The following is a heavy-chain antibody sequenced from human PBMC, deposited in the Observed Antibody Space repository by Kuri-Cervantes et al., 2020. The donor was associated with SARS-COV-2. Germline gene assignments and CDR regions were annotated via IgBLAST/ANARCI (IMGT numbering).Heavy chain of an antibody. D-gene: IGHD3-3*01. Sequence: GGSLRLSCAASGFTFDDYAMHWVRQAPGKGLEWVSGISWNSGSIGYADSVKGRFTISRDNSKNSLYLQMNSLRTEDTALYYCAKDGRSVVSGYHYYYYGMDVWGQGTTVTVSS. CDR3: AKDGRSVVSGYHYYYYGMDV. CDR2: ISWNSGSI. CDR1: GFTFDDYA. V-gene: IGHV3-9*01. J-gene: IGHJ6*02.